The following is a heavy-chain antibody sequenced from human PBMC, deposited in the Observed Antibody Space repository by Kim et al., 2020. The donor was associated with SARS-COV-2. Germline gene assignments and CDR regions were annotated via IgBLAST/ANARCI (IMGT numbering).Heavy chain of an antibody. V-gene: IGHV1-18*04. J-gene: IGHJ4*02. CDR2: ISAYNGNT. Sequence: ASVKVSCKASGYTFTSYGISWVRQAPGQGLEWMGWISAYNGNTNYAQKLQGRVTMTTDTSTSTAYMELRSLRSDDTAVYYCARVGYYYGSGSAEDYWGQGTLVTVSS. CDR1: GYTFTSYG. CDR3: ARVGYYYGSGSAEDY. D-gene: IGHD3-10*01.